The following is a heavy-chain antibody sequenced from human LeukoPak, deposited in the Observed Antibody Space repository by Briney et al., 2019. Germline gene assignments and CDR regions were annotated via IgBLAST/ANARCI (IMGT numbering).Heavy chain of an antibody. V-gene: IGHV3-23*01. D-gene: IGHD3-10*01. Sequence: GGSLRLSCAASGFTLSSYAMSWVRQAPGKGLEWVSAISGSGGRTYYADSVKGRFTISRDNSKNTLYLQMNSLRAEDTAVYYCAKDPDYYGSGSYYNLDYFDYWGQGTLVTVSS. CDR1: GFTLSSYA. CDR2: ISGSGGRT. J-gene: IGHJ4*02. CDR3: AKDPDYYGSGSYYNLDYFDY.